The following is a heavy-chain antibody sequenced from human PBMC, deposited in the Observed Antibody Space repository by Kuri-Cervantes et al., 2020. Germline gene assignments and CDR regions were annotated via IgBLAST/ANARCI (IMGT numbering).Heavy chain of an antibody. Sequence: SETLSLTCAISGDSVSSNSAAWNWIRQSPSRGLEWLGRTYYRSKWYNDYAVSVKSRITINPDTSKNQFSLQLNSVTAADTAVYYCARGHCSGGSCYDYWGQGTLVTVSS. CDR2: TYYRSKWYN. CDR1: GDSVSSNSAA. V-gene: IGHV6-1*01. CDR3: ARGHCSGGSCYDY. D-gene: IGHD2-15*01. J-gene: IGHJ4*02.